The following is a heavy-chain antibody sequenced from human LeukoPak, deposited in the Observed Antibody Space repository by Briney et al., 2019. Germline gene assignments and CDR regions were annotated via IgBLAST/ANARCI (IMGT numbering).Heavy chain of an antibody. D-gene: IGHD3-10*02. CDR1: GLTFTHAW. V-gene: IGHV3-15*01. J-gene: IGHJ4*02. CDR3: TTLSYVGGY. CDR2: SKSQTDGGTT. Sequence: PGGSLRLSCAASGLTFTHAWMSWVRQAPGKVLEWIGRSKSQTDGGTTDYAAPVKDRFTISRDDSKNTVYLQMNSLRTDDTAVYYCTTLSYVGGYWGQGTLVTVSS.